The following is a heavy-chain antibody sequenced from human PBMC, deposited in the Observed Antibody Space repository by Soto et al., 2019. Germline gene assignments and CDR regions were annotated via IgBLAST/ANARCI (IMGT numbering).Heavy chain of an antibody. Sequence: KTSETLSLTCTVSGGSISSGYHWAWIRQPPGKGLEWLGSVHYSGNTYYNPSLKSRLTISVDKSKNQFSLNLSSVTAADTAVYYCARQDRVVAEGRWFDPWGQGTLVTVSS. J-gene: IGHJ5*02. CDR1: GGSISSGYH. V-gene: IGHV4-38-2*02. CDR2: VHYSGNT. D-gene: IGHD2-15*01. CDR3: ARQDRVVAEGRWFDP.